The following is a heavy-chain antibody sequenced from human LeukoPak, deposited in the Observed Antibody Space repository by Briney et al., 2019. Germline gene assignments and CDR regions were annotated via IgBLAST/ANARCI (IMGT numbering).Heavy chain of an antibody. Sequence: AWSVRLSCAASGFTFTNAGMSWVRQAPGKGLEWVGRIKTKIDGGTTDYTAPVKGRFTFSRDDSENTLYLQMNSLKTEDSAVYYCTTDYSKSAPHYYMDVWGKGTTVTDSS. D-gene: IGHD4-11*01. CDR3: TTDYSKSAPHYYMDV. J-gene: IGHJ6*03. V-gene: IGHV3-15*01. CDR2: IKTKIDGGTT. CDR1: GFTFTNAG.